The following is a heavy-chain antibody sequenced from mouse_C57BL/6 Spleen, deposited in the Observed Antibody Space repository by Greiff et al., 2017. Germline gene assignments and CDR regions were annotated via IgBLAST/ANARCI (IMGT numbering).Heavy chain of an antibody. D-gene: IGHD1-1*01. Sequence: QVQLQQSGPELVKPGASVKISCKASGYAFSSSWMNWVKQRPGKGLEWIGRSYPGNGDTNYNGKFKGKATLTADKSSSTAYMQLSSLTSEDSAVYFCARWGDGSSYALYYFDYWGQGTTLTVSS. CDR2: SYPGNGDT. CDR3: ARWGDGSSYALYYFDY. CDR1: GYAFSSSW. J-gene: IGHJ2*01. V-gene: IGHV1-82*01.